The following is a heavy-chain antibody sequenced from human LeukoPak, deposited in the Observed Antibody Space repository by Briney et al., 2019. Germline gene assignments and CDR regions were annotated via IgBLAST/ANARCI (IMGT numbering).Heavy chain of an antibody. V-gene: IGHV4-34*01. Sequence: PSETLSLTCAVYGGSFSGYYWSWIRQPPGKGLEWIGEINHSGSTNYNPSLKSRVTISVDTSKNQFSLKLSSVTAADTAVYYCAKHLSRYMDVWGKGTTVTISS. D-gene: IGHD6-6*01. J-gene: IGHJ6*03. CDR1: GGSFSGYY. CDR2: INHSGST. CDR3: AKHLSRYMDV.